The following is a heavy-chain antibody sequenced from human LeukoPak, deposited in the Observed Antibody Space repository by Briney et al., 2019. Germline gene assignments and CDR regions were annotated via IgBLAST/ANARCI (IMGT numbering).Heavy chain of an antibody. J-gene: IGHJ4*02. V-gene: IGHV4-59*01. CDR1: GDSIRNFY. CDR2: IYQSGNT. Sequence: SETLSLTCTVSGDSIRNFYWNWIRQSPGKGLEWIGYIYQSGNTNYNPSLKSRLTMSIDTPKNQFSLNLNSVTAADTAVYYCARGNYGSGSYYVVDFDYWGQGTLVTVSS. D-gene: IGHD3-10*01. CDR3: ARGNYGSGSYYVVDFDY.